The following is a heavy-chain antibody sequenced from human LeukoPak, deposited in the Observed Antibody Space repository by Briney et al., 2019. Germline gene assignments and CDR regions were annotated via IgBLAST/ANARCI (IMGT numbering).Heavy chain of an antibody. CDR3: ARGWGTPDY. Sequence: GGSLRLPCVGSGFTFRIHTLNWVRQAPGKGLEWVSSISPSGTTYYADSVKGRFTISRDNAKNSLSLQMNSLRAEDTAVYYCARGWGTPDYWGQGTLVTVSS. V-gene: IGHV3-48*01. CDR1: GFTFRIHT. D-gene: IGHD3-16*01. CDR2: ISPSGTT. J-gene: IGHJ4*02.